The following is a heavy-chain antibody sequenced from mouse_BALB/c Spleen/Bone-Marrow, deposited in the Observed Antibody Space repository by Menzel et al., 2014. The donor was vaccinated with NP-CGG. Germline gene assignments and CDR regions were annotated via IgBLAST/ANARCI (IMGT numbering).Heavy chain of an antibody. CDR1: GFDFSRYW. J-gene: IGHJ2*01. V-gene: IGHV4-1*02. CDR2: INPDSSTI. CDR3: ARQGYYGKGDY. Sequence: EVQRVESGGGLVQPGGSLKLSCAASGFDFSRYWMSWVRQAPGKGLEWVGEINPDSSTINYTPSLKDKFIISRDNAKNTLYLQMSKVRSEDTALYYCARQGYYGKGDYWGQGTTLTVSS. D-gene: IGHD2-1*01.